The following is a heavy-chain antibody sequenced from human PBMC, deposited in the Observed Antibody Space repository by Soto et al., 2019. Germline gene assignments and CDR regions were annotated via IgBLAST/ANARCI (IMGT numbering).Heavy chain of an antibody. V-gene: IGHV1-69*13. CDR3: ARPRNTMIAYYGMDV. CDR1: GGTFSSYA. CDR2: IIPIFGTA. D-gene: IGHD3-22*01. J-gene: IGHJ6*02. Sequence: VASVKVSCKASGGTFSSYAISWVRQAPGQGLEWMGGIIPIFGTANYAQKFQGRVTNTADESTSTAYMELSSLRSEDTAVYYRARPRNTMIAYYGMDVWRQGTTVTV.